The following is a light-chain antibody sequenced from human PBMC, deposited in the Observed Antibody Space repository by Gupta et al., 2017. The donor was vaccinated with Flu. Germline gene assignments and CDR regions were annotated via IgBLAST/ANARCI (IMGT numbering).Light chain of an antibody. CDR2: GNS. Sequence: QSPLTQEASVSGTVGKKVTLSCPGNSHNVGSYAVGWYQQISHGAPKTVTFGNSLPSVIPDLFSGSKSGTTASLTISGLWPEDGTDYYCSTWYYSLGVYGGWTKLTVL. CDR1: SHNVGSYA. CDR3: STWYYSLGV. J-gene: IGLJ2*01. V-gene: IGLV1-44*01.